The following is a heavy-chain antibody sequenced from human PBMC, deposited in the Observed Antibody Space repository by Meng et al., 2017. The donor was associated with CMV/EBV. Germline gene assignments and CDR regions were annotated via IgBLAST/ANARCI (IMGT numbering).Heavy chain of an antibody. D-gene: IGHD2-21*01. J-gene: IGHJ5*02. CDR1: GFSVSSNY. CDR3: AREIPQAWAS. CDR2: IYGSGNT. Sequence: EMELVESGGGLVQPGGSPRLSCTASGFSVSSNYMSWVPQAPGKGLEWISIIYGSGNTYYGDSVKGRFTISRDNFRNTLYLQMNSLRAEDTAVYYCAREIPQAWASWGQGTLVTVSS. V-gene: IGHV3-66*01.